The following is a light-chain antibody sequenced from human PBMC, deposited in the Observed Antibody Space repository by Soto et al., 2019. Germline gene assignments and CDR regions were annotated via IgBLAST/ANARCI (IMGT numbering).Light chain of an antibody. CDR3: QQRSDWPPT. CDR1: QTVGSY. V-gene: IGKV3-11*01. CDR2: DTS. J-gene: IGKJ1*01. Sequence: EIVLTQSPATLSLSPGERATLYCRASQTVGSYLAWFRQTPGQAPRLLIYDTSIRATGIPARFSGSGSGTDFTLTISSLEAEDFAVYYCQQRSDWPPTFGQGTEVDIK.